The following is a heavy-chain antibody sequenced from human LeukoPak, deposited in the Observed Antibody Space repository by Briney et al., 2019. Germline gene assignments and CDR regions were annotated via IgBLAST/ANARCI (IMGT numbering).Heavy chain of an antibody. CDR1: GDSISSSY. CDR2: IYYSGST. J-gene: IGHJ4*02. Sequence: KPSQTLSLTCTVSGDSISSSYWSWIRQPPGKGLEWIGYIYYSGSTNYNPSLKSRVTISVDTSKNQFSLKLSSVTAADTAVYYCARDSGSYRWDYWGQGTLVTVSS. CDR3: ARDSGSYRWDY. V-gene: IGHV4-59*01. D-gene: IGHD1-26*01.